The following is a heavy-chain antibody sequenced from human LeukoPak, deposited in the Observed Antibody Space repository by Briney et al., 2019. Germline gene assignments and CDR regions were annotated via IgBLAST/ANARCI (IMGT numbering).Heavy chain of an antibody. CDR2: INPNSGDT. Sequence: ASVKVSCTPSGYTFTGYYIHWVRQAPGQGLEWMGWINPNSGDTNYARRFQGRVTMTRDTSINTAYMEVSRLRSDDTAVYYCARDGNYYGSGSYTDYWGQGTLVTVSS. D-gene: IGHD3-10*01. CDR3: ARDGNYYGSGSYTDY. CDR1: GYTFTGYY. J-gene: IGHJ4*02. V-gene: IGHV1-2*02.